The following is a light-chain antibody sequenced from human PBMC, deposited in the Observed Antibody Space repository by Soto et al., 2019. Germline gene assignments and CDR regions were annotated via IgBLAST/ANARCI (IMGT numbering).Light chain of an antibody. Sequence: EIVLTQSPSTLSLSPGERATLSCRASQSVSSSYLAWYQQKPGQAPRLLIYGASSRATGIPDRFSGSGSGTDFTLTISSLQAEDVAVYYCQQYYSIPWTFGQGTMVDI. CDR2: GAS. J-gene: IGKJ1*01. V-gene: IGKV3-20*01. CDR3: QQYYSIPWT. CDR1: QSVSSSY.